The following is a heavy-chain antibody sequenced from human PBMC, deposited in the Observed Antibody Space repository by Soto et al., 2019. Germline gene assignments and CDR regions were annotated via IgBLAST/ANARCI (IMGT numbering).Heavy chain of an antibody. J-gene: IGHJ4*02. CDR1: GFTFRSYG. Sequence: ESGGGVVQPGRSLRLSCAASGFTFRSYGMHWVRQAPGKGLEWVAVISYDGSNKYYADSVKGRFTISRDNSKNTLYLQMNSLRAEDTAVYYCAKARAKTFGGVIAKYFDYWGQGTLVTVSS. CDR3: AKARAKTFGGVIAKYFDY. CDR2: ISYDGSNK. D-gene: IGHD3-16*02. V-gene: IGHV3-30*18.